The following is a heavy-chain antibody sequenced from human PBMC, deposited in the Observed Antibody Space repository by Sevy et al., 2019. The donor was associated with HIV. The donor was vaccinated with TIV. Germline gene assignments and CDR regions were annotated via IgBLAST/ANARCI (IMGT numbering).Heavy chain of an antibody. D-gene: IGHD3-3*01. Sequence: GGSLRLSCAASGFTVSSNYMSWVRQAPGKGLEWVSVIYSGGTTYYAGSVKGGLTMSRDNSKNTLYLQMNNLRAEETAVYYCAREREFTIFGVLIEYGMDVWGQGTTVTVSS. V-gene: IGHV3-53*01. J-gene: IGHJ6*02. CDR3: AREREFTIFGVLIEYGMDV. CDR2: IYSGGTT. CDR1: GFTVSSNY.